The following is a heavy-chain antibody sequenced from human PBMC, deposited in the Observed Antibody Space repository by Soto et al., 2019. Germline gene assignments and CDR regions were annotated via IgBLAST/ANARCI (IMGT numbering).Heavy chain of an antibody. CDR1: GGSISSGGYY. CDR3: AASCVGCGGFNYYGMDV. Sequence: QVQLQESGPGLVKPSQTLSLTCTVSGGSISSGGYYWSWIRQHPGKGLEWIGYVYYSGSTYYNPSLKCRVTVSVDTSKNQFSLMLSSVTAADTAVYYCAASCVGCGGFNYYGMDVWGQGTTVTVSS. CDR2: VYYSGST. J-gene: IGHJ6*02. D-gene: IGHD2-21*01. V-gene: IGHV4-31*03.